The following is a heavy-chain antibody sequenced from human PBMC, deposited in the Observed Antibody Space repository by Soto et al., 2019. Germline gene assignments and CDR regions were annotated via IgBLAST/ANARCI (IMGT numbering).Heavy chain of an antibody. J-gene: IGHJ4*02. CDR1: GGSISSYY. CDR2: IYYSGST. Sequence: SETLSLTCTASGGSISSYYWSWIRQPPGKGLEWIGYIYYSGSTNYNPSLKSRVTISVDTSKNQFSLKLSSVTAADTAVYYCAGLGYSSGWSLFDNWGQGTLVTVSS. V-gene: IGHV4-59*08. D-gene: IGHD6-19*01. CDR3: AGLGYSSGWSLFDN.